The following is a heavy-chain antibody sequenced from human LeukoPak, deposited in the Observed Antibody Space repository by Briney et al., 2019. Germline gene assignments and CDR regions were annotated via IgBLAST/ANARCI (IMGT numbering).Heavy chain of an antibody. CDR2: INPNSGGT. CDR3: ARDRPYDYVWGSYRSGYFDY. V-gene: IGHV1-2*02. Sequence: AASVKVSCKASGYTFTGYYMHWVRQAPGQGLEWMGWINPNSGGTNYAQKFQGRVTMTRDTSISTAYMELSRLRSDDTAVYYCARDRPYDYVWGSYRSGYFDYWGREPWSPSPQ. CDR1: GYTFTGYY. J-gene: IGHJ4*02. D-gene: IGHD3-16*02.